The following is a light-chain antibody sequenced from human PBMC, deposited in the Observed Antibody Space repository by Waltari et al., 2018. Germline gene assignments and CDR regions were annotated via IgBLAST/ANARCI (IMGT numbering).Light chain of an antibody. CDR3: ASWDDSLSGVI. Sequence: QSVLTQPPSASGRPGQRVTISCSGSSSNIGSNFVYWYQQFPGTAPKLLIFRNNQRPSGVPDRFSGSKSGSSASLAISGLRSDDEAHYYCASWDDSLSGVIFGGGTEVTVL. V-gene: IGLV1-47*01. CDR1: SSNIGSNF. J-gene: IGLJ2*01. CDR2: RNN.